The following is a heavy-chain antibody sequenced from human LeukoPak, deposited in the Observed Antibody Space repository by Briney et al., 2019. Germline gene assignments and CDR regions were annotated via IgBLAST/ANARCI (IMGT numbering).Heavy chain of an antibody. D-gene: IGHD1-26*01. CDR3: AREGGATRVDAFDI. CDR1: GYTFTGFY. Sequence: GASVKVSCKASGYTFTGFYMHWVRQAPGQGPEWMGRINPNSDDSNYAQKFQGRVTLTRDTSISTAYMELSRLRSDDTAVYYCAREGGATRVDAFDIWGQGTMVTVSS. J-gene: IGHJ3*02. CDR2: INPNSDDS. V-gene: IGHV1-2*06.